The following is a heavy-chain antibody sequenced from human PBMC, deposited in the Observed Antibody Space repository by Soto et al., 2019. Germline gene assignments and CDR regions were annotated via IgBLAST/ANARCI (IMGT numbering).Heavy chain of an antibody. D-gene: IGHD2-21*02. CDR1: GGSISRGGYS. CDR2: IYHSGST. V-gene: IGHV4-30-2*01. Sequence: SETLSLTCVVSGGSISRGGYSWSWIRQPPGKGLEWIGYIYHSGSTYYNPSLKSRVTISVDTSKNQFSLKLSSVTAADTAVYYCARGLDLAYCGGDCYSSWFDPWGQGTLVTVS. J-gene: IGHJ5*02. CDR3: ARGLDLAYCGGDCYSSWFDP.